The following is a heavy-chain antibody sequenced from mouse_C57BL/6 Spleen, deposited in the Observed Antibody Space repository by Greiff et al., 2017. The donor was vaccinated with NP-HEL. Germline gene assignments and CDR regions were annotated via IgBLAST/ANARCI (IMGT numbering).Heavy chain of an antibody. CDR1: GYTFTSYG. D-gene: IGHD1-1*01. J-gene: IGHJ2*01. CDR3: ARMGITTVVAPGYFDY. V-gene: IGHV1-81*01. CDR2: IYPRSGNT. Sequence: QVQLQQSGAELARPGASVKLSCKASGYTFTSYGISWVKQSTGQGLEWIGEIYPRSGNTYYNEKFKGKATLTADKSSSTAYMELRSLTSEDSAVYLCARMGITTVVAPGYFDYWGQGTTLTVSS.